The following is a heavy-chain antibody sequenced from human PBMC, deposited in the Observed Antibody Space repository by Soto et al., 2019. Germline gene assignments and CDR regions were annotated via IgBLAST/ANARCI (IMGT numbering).Heavy chain of an antibody. CDR3: ARGLQWWRTSSPAS. Sequence: GASVKVSCKASGYTFNSYDINWARQATGQGLEWMGWMNPNSGNTGYAQKFQGRVTMTRNTSISTAYMELSSLRSEDTAVYYCARGLQWWRTSSPASWGQGTLVTVSS. CDR2: MNPNSGNT. CDR1: GYTFNSYD. V-gene: IGHV1-8*01. J-gene: IGHJ5*02. D-gene: IGHD2-8*01.